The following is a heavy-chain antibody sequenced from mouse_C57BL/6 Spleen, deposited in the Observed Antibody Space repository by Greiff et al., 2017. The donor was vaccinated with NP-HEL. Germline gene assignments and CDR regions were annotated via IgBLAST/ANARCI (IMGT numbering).Heavy chain of an antibody. V-gene: IGHV1-26*01. CDR2: INPNNGGT. CDR3: ASLITTVVPDY. CDR1: GYTFTDYY. J-gene: IGHJ2*01. Sequence: EVQLQQSGPELVKPGASVKISCKASGYTFTDYYMNWVKQSHGKSLEWIGDINPNNGGTSYNQKFKGKATLTVDKSSSTAYMELRSLTSEDSAVYYCASLITTVVPDYWGQGTTLTVSS. D-gene: IGHD1-1*01.